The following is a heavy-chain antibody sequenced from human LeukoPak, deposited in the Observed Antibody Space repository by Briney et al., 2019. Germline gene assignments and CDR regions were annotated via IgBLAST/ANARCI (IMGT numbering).Heavy chain of an antibody. V-gene: IGHV1-2*02. CDR1: GYTFTGYY. Sequence: ASVKVSCKASGYTFTGYYMHWVRQAPGQGLEWMGWINPNSGGTNYAQKFQGRVTMTTDTSTSTAYMELRSLRSDDTAVYYCARAALYDFWSGYYPRYFDYWGQGTLVTVSS. CDR3: ARAALYDFWSGYYPRYFDY. J-gene: IGHJ4*02. CDR2: INPNSGGT. D-gene: IGHD3-3*01.